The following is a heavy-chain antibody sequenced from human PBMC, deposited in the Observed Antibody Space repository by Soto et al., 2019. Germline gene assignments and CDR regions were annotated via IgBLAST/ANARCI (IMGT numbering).Heavy chain of an antibody. V-gene: IGHV1-69*13. CDR2: IIPIFGTA. CDR1: GGTFSSYA. D-gene: IGHD1-26*01. Sequence: SVKVSCKASGGTFSSYAISWVRQAPGQGLEWMGGIIPIFGTANYAQKFQGRVTITADESTSTAYMELSSLRSEDTAVYYCARITWGRDHYYGMDVWGQGTTVTVSS. CDR3: ARITWGRDHYYGMDV. J-gene: IGHJ6*02.